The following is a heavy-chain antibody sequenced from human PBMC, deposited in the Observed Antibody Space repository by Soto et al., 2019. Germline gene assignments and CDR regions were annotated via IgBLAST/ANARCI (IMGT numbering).Heavy chain of an antibody. CDR2: IYYSGST. Sequence: PSETLSLTCTVSGGSISSYYWSWIRQPPGKGLEWIGYIYYSGSTNYNPSLKSRVTISRDNSKNTLYLQMNSLRAEDTAVYYCAREEALGPYYYYGMDVWGQGTTVTVSS. J-gene: IGHJ6*02. D-gene: IGHD3-16*01. CDR3: AREEALGPYYYYGMDV. V-gene: IGHV4-59*12. CDR1: GGSISSYY.